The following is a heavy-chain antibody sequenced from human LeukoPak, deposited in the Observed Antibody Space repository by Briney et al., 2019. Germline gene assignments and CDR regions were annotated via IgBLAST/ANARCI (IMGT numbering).Heavy chain of an antibody. J-gene: IGHJ4*02. CDR2: IYYSGST. V-gene: IGHV4-39*01. CDR1: GGSISSSYY. D-gene: IGHD6-13*01. CDR3: ARQRITAADGTKGYFDY. Sequence: SETLSLTCTVSGGSISSSYYWGWIRQPPGKGLEWIGIIYYSGSTYYNQSLKSRVTISVDTSKNQFSLNLNSVTAADTALYYCARQRITAADGTKGYFDYWGQGTLVTVSS.